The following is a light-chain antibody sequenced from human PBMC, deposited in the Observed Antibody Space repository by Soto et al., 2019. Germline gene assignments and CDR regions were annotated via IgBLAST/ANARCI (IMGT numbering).Light chain of an antibody. J-gene: IGKJ4*01. CDR1: QSVRSS. CDR2: GAF. Sequence: EVVMTQSPATLSVSPGERATLSCSASQSVRSSLAWYQQRRGQAPRLLIHGAFFRATGIPGRFSGSGSETEFNLTISNLRSEDFAVYYCQQYNNWPLTFGGGTKVEI. V-gene: IGKV3-15*01. CDR3: QQYNNWPLT.